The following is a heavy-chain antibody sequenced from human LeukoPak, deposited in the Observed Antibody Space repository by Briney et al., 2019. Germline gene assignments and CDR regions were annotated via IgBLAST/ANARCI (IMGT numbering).Heavy chain of an antibody. CDR2: ISAYNGNT. Sequence: ASVKVSCKASGYTFTSYGISWVRQAPGQGLEWMGWISAYNGNTNYAQKLQGRVTMTTDTSTSTAYMELRSLRSDDTAVCYCARDHSWIQLWLPNAFDYWGQGTLVTVSS. J-gene: IGHJ4*02. V-gene: IGHV1-18*01. D-gene: IGHD5-18*01. CDR1: GYTFTSYG. CDR3: ARDHSWIQLWLPNAFDY.